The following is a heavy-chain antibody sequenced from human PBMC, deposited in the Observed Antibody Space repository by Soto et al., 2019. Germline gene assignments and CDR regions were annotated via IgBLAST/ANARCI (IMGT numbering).Heavy chain of an antibody. V-gene: IGHV3-23*01. CDR1: EFTFSNYA. J-gene: IGHJ4*02. CDR2: ISGSGSIT. CDR3: AKAEKISAVAGYLDN. Sequence: EVQLLESGGGLVQPGGSLSLSCVASEFTFSNYAMTWVRQAPGKGLEWVSSISGSGSITYYAESVKGRFAISRDNSKNTLFLKMNSLRAEDTGIYYCAKAEKISAVAGYLDNWGQGTLVTVSS. D-gene: IGHD6-19*01.